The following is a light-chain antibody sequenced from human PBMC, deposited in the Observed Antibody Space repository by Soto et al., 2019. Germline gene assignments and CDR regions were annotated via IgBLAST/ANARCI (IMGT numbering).Light chain of an antibody. CDR1: QSISSY. Sequence: DIQMTQSPSSLSASVGDRVTITCRASQSISSYLNGYQQKPGKAPKLLIYTASSLQSGVPSRFSGSGSGTEFNLTISTLQHEDFASYFCQQSYSTPYTFGQGTQLEIK. V-gene: IGKV1-39*01. CDR3: QQSYSTPYT. J-gene: IGKJ2*01. CDR2: TAS.